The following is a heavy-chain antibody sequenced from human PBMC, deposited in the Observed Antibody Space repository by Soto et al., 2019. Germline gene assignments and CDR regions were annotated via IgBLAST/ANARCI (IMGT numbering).Heavy chain of an antibody. J-gene: IGHJ4*02. V-gene: IGHV2-5*02. CDR2: IYWDDDK. CDR3: ARSDFWSGYSHFDY. D-gene: IGHD3-3*01. Sequence: GLDLEWLALIYWDDDKRYSPSLKSRLTITKDTSKNQVVLTMTNMDPVDTATYYCARSDFWSGYSHFDYWGQGTLVTVSS.